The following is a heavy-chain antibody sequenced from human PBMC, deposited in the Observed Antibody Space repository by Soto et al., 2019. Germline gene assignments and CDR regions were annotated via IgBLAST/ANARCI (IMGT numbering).Heavy chain of an antibody. CDR1: GFTFSSYA. D-gene: IGHD2-21*02. CDR2: ISGSGGST. J-gene: IGHJ4*02. Sequence: GGSLRLSCAASGFTFSSYAMSWVRQAPGKGLEWVSAISGSGGSTYYADSVKGRFTISRDNSKNTLYLQMNSLRAEDTAVYYCAKAPTDMTHLGDHHCHYWGQGTLVTVSS. CDR3: AKAPTDMTHLGDHHCHY. V-gene: IGHV3-23*01.